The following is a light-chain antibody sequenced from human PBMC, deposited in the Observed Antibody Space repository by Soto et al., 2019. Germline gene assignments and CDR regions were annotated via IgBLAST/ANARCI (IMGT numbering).Light chain of an antibody. J-gene: IGKJ4*02. V-gene: IGKV3-11*01. CDR3: QQRINWPLT. CDR2: DAS. CDR1: QSVSSF. Sequence: EIVLTQSPATLSLSPGERATLSCRASQSVSSFFAWYQQKPGQAPRLLIYDASNRATGIPTRFSGSGSGTDFTLTISSLEPEDFAVYYCQQRINWPLTVGGGTKVEIK.